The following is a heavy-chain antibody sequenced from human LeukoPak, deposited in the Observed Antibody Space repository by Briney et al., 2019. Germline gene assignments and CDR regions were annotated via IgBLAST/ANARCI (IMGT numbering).Heavy chain of an antibody. J-gene: IGHJ4*02. CDR2: ISAYNGNT. CDR1: GYTFTGYY. CDR3: ARDSAYDYVWGSYRPDY. D-gene: IGHD3-16*02. Sequence: ASVTVSFKASGYTFTGYYMHWVRQAPGQGLEWMGWISAYNGNTNYAQKLQGRVTMATDTSTSTAYMELRSLRSDDTAVYYCARDSAYDYVWGSYRPDYWGQGTLVTVSS. V-gene: IGHV1-18*04.